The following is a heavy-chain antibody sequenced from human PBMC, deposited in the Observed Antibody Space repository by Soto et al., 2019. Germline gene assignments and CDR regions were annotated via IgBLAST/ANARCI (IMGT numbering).Heavy chain of an antibody. J-gene: IGHJ3*02. Sequence: SETLSLTCTVSGGSISSGGYYWSWIRQPPGKGLEWIGEINHSGRTNYNPSLKSRVTISVDTSKNQFSLKLSSVTAADTAVYYCARVGGVVVVAATEGAFDIWGQGTMVTVSS. V-gene: IGHV4-39*07. CDR2: INHSGRT. CDR3: ARVGGVVVVAATEGAFDI. CDR1: GGSISSGGYY. D-gene: IGHD2-15*01.